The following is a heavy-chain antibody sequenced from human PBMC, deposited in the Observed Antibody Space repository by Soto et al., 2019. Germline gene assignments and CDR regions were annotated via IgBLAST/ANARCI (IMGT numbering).Heavy chain of an antibody. V-gene: IGHV3-11*06. J-gene: IGHJ5*02. CDR3: ARDSGTTGTTGWFDP. CDR1: GFTFSDYY. D-gene: IGHD1-1*01. Sequence: QVQLVESGGGLVKPGGSLRLSCAASGFTFSDYYMSWIRQAPGKGLEWVSYISSSSSYTNYADSVKGRFTIYRDNAKNSLYLQMNSLRAEDTAVYYCARDSGTTGTTGWFDPWGQGTLVTVSS. CDR2: ISSSSSYT.